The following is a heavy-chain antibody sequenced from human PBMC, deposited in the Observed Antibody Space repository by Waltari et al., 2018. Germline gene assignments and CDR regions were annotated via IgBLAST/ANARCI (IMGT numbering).Heavy chain of an antibody. CDR1: GFAVCSNS. V-gene: IGHV3-53*01. CDR3: AREEPPRYCSSYSCDGGRINY. CDR2: IYRDGNT. Sequence: EVQLVESGGGLIQPGGSLRLSCAPPGFAVCSNSISAVRRAPRGGAGKGLEWVSVIYRDGNTRYADSVKGRFTISRDNSKNMLYLQMDRLRAEDTAVYYCAREEPPRYCSSYSCDGGRINYWGQGTLVTVSS. J-gene: IGHJ4*02. D-gene: IGHD2-2*01.